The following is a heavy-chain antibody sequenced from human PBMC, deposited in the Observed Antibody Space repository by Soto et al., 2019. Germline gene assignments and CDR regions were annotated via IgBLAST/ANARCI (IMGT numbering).Heavy chain of an antibody. D-gene: IGHD6-13*01. CDR2: IFPGGSDT. Sequence: PGESLKISCXGSGYNFANYWIGWVRQMPGKGLEWMGMIFPGGSDTKNSPSLQGQITMSVDKSDSSAYLQWRSLKASDTAMYYCAAGYTTGLDAFDIWGQGTMVTVSS. V-gene: IGHV5-51*01. J-gene: IGHJ3*02. CDR3: AAGYTTGLDAFDI. CDR1: GYNFANYW.